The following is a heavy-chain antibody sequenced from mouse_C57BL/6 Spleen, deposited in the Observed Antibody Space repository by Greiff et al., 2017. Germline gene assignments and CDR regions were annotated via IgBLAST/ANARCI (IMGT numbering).Heavy chain of an antibody. Sequence: QVHVKQPGAELVRPGSSVKLSCKASGYTFTSYWMDWVKQRPGQGLEWIGNIYPSDSETHYNQKFKDKATLTVDKSSSTAYMQLSSLTSEDSAVYYCAREGLRVVFAYWGQGTLVTVSA. CDR1: GYTFTSYW. CDR2: IYPSDSET. V-gene: IGHV1-61*01. D-gene: IGHD2-4*01. J-gene: IGHJ3*01. CDR3: AREGLRVVFAY.